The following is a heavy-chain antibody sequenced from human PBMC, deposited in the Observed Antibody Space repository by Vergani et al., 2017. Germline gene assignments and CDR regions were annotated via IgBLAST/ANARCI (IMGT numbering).Heavy chain of an antibody. CDR3: TTGVYYYYYGMDV. Sequence: EVQLVESGGGLVQPGRSLRLSCAASGFSFSNAWMSWVRQAPGKGLEWVGRIKSKTDGGTTDYAAPVKGRFTISRDDSKNTLYLQMNSLKTEDTAVYYCTTGVYYYYYGMDVWGQGTTVTVSS. CDR2: IKSKTDGGTT. CDR1: GFSFSNAW. J-gene: IGHJ6*02. V-gene: IGHV3-15*01.